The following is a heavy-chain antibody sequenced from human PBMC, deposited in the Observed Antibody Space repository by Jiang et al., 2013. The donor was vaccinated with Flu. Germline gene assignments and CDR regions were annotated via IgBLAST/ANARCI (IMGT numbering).Heavy chain of an antibody. CDR2: IDPRTSYT. V-gene: IGHV5-10-1*01. D-gene: IGHD6-25*01. CDR3: ARHALGASGWHYFDD. CDR1: GYIFTDYW. J-gene: IGHJ4*01. Sequence: VQLVESGAEVKKPGESLRISCTASGYIFTDYWITWVRQMPGKGLEWMGRIDPRTSYTTYSPSFQGHVIISADKSITTAFLQWSSLKASDTAIYYCARHALGASGWHYFDDWGHGTLVTVPS.